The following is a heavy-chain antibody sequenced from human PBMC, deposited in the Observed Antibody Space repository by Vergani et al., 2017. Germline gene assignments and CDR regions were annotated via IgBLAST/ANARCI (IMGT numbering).Heavy chain of an antibody. J-gene: IGHJ4*02. CDR1: GGSISSGGYY. CDR2: IYYSGST. D-gene: IGHD2-15*01. V-gene: IGHV4-31*03. Sequence: QVQLQESGPGLVKPSQTLSLTCTVAGGSISSGGYYWSWIRQPPGKGLEWIGYIYYSGSTYYNPSLKSRVTISVDTSKNQVSLKLSSVTAADTAVYYCARVLYCSGGSCYSNGVDYGGQGSLVTVSS. CDR3: ARVLYCSGGSCYSNGVDY.